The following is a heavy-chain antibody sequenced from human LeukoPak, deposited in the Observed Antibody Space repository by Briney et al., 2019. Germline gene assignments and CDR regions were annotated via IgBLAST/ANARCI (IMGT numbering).Heavy chain of an antibody. J-gene: IGHJ4*02. CDR3: AKPVVPAAIGRGPLLYYFDY. Sequence: PGGSLRLSCAASGFTFSSYGMHWVRQAPGKGLEWVAVISYDGSNKYYADSVKGRFTISRDNSKNTLYLQMNSLRAEDTAVYYCAKPVVPAAIGRGPLLYYFDYWGQGTLVTVSS. V-gene: IGHV3-30*18. CDR1: GFTFSSYG. D-gene: IGHD2-2*01. CDR2: ISYDGSNK.